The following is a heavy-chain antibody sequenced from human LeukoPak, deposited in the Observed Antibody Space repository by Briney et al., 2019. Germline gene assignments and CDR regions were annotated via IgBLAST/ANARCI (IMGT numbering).Heavy chain of an antibody. CDR3: ARARYYCDPADY. D-gene: IGHD3-22*01. CDR1: GFTFSSCS. CDR2: ISSSSSYI. Sequence: GGSLRLSCAASGFTFSSCSMNWVRQAPGKGLEWVSSISSSSSYIYYADSVKGRFTISRDNAKNSLYLQMNSLRAEDPAVYYCARARYYCDPADYWGQGTLVTVPS. J-gene: IGHJ4*02. V-gene: IGHV3-21*01.